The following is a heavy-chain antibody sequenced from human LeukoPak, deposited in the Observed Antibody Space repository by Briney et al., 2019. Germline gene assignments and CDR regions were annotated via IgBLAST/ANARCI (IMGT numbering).Heavy chain of an antibody. CDR3: AKTPLSDPSGHYYYMDV. CDR2: IRFDGTSG. V-gene: IGHV3-30*02. CDR1: GFTFSNYG. J-gene: IGHJ6*03. D-gene: IGHD3-3*01. Sequence: PGGSLRLSCAASGFTFSNYGIHWVRQAPGKGLEWVAFIRFDGTSGFYADSVKARFTISRDNSQNTVSLQLNNLTIEDTALYYCAKTPLSDPSGHYYYMDVWGKGTTVTVSS.